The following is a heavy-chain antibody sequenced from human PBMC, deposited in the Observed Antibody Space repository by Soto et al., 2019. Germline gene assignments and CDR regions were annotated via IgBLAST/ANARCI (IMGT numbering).Heavy chain of an antibody. Sequence: ASVKVSCKASGYTFTNYGISWVRQAPGQGLEWMGWISAYNGNTNYAQKLQGRLTMTTDTSTSTAYMELRSLGSDDTAVYYCSRDYYDFWSGYHAPPPIDYWGLG. CDR1: GYTFTNYG. D-gene: IGHD3-3*01. CDR2: ISAYNGNT. J-gene: IGHJ4*02. V-gene: IGHV1-18*01. CDR3: SRDYYDFWSGYHAPPPIDY.